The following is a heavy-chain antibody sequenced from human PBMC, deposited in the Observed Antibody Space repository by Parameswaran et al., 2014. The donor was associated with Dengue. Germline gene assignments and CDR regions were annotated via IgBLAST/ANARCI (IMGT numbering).Heavy chain of an antibody. J-gene: IGHJ6*02. D-gene: IGHD5/OR15-5a*01. V-gene: IGHV1-24*01. CDR2: FDPEDGET. Sequence: WVRQAPGQGLEWMGGFDPEDGETIYAQKFQGRVTMTEDTSTDTAYMELSSLRSEDTAVYYCATGPPSSTRDYYYYGMDVWGQGTTVTVSS. CDR3: ATGPPSSTRDYYYYGMDV.